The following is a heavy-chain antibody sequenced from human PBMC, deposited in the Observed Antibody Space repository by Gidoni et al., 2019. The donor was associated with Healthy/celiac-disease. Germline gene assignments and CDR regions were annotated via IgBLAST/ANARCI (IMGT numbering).Heavy chain of an antibody. Sequence: QVQLQQWGAGLLKPSETLSLTCAVYVGSFSGYYWSWIRQPPGKGLEWIGEIYHSGSNNYNPSLKSRVTISVDTSKNQFSLKLSSVTAADTAVYYCARGGYCSSTSCYNGPPYYYYYYYMDVWGKGTTVTVSS. D-gene: IGHD2-2*02. CDR3: ARGGYCSSTSCYNGPPYYYYYYYMDV. J-gene: IGHJ6*03. V-gene: IGHV4-34*01. CDR2: IYHSGSN. CDR1: VGSFSGYY.